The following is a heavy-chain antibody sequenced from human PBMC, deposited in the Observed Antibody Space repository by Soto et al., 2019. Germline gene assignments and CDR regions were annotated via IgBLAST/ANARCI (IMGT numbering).Heavy chain of an antibody. Sequence: QVQLVQSGAEVKKPGASVKVSCKASGYTFTSYGISWVRQAPGQGLEWMGWISAYNGNTNYAQKLQGRVTMTTDTSTSTAYMGLRSLRSDDTAVYYCARDSDDYYDSSGSKDYWGQGTLVTVSS. V-gene: IGHV1-18*04. CDR1: GYTFTSYG. CDR3: ARDSDDYYDSSGSKDY. J-gene: IGHJ4*02. CDR2: ISAYNGNT. D-gene: IGHD3-22*01.